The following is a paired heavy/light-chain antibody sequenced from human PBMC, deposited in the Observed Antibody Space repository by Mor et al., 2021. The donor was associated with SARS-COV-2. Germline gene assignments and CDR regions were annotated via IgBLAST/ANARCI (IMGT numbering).Heavy chain of an antibody. J-gene: IGHJ4*02. CDR1: GGTFSSFA. V-gene: IGHV1-69*01. CDR2: IIPSFDST. CDR3: APNAGYFDWRYG. D-gene: IGHD3-9*01. Sequence: QVQLVQSGAEVKKPGSSVKVSCTASGGTFSSFAISWVRQAPGQGLEWMGGIIPSFDSTYYAQKFQDRLTIIADGSTTTVHMELTRLTSEDTAVYYCAPNAGYFDWRYGWGQGTLVTVSA.
Light chain of an antibody. CDR3: LKYGSSQT. Sequence: EIVLTQSPGTLSLSPGESATLSCRASQTISSAYLAWYQQKPGQAPSLLIYDASTRATGVPDRFSGSVSGTVFTLTISRLEPEDSAVYYCLKYGSSQTFGQGTKVEIK. V-gene: IGKV3-20*01. CDR2: DAS. J-gene: IGKJ1*01. CDR1: QTISSAY.